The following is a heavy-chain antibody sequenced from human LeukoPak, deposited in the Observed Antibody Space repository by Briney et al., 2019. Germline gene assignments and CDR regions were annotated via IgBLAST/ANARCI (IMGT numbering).Heavy chain of an antibody. V-gene: IGHV3-74*01. J-gene: IGHJ4*02. CDR1: GNYW. CDR3: VIFYETY. CDR2: INSDGSWT. D-gene: IGHD2/OR15-2a*01. Sequence: GGSLRLFCAASGNYWMHWVRQAPGKELVWVSHINSDGSWTSYADSVKSRFTISKDNAKNTAYLRMNSLRAEDTAVYYCVIFYETYWGRGTLVTVS.